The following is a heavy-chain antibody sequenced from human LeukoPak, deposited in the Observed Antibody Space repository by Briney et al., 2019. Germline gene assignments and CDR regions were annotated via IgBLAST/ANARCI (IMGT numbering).Heavy chain of an antibody. CDR1: GLTFSSYG. Sequence: GGSLRLSCAASGLTFSSYGMSWVRQAPGKGLEWVSAITYSGGNTYYADSVKGRFTISRDNSKNTLYLQVNSLRAEDTAVYYCAKDGTGCGGDCYSDYWGQGTLVTVSS. CDR3: AKDGTGCGGDCYSDY. V-gene: IGHV3-23*01. CDR2: ITYSGGNT. J-gene: IGHJ4*02. D-gene: IGHD2-21*02.